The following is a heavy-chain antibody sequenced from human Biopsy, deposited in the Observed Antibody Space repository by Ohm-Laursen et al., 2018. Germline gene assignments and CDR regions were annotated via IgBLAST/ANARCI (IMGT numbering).Heavy chain of an antibody. J-gene: IGHJ4*02. CDR3: ARDCNGDNCGVDF. Sequence: SVKVSCKASGGTFSNFAINWVRQAPGQGLECMGRIIPLIGLTNYAQKFQGRVTITADKFTNTVYMELSSLRSDDTAVYFCARDCNGDNCGVDFWGQGTLVIVSS. V-gene: IGHV1-69*04. CDR1: GGTFSNFA. CDR2: IIPLIGLT. D-gene: IGHD2-15*01.